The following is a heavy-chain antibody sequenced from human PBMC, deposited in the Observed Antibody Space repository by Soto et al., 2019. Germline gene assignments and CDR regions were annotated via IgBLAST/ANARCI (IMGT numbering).Heavy chain of an antibody. CDR2: IKQDGSEK. CDR3: ARDGIVLMVYARIYGMDV. D-gene: IGHD2-8*01. CDR1: GFTFSSYW. J-gene: IGHJ6*02. Sequence: EVQLVESGGGLVQPGGSLRLSCAASGFTFSSYWMSWVRQAPGKGLEWVANIKQDGSEKYYVDSVKGRFTISRDNAKNSLYLQMNSLRAEDTAVYYCARDGIVLMVYARIYGMDVWGQGTTVTVSS. V-gene: IGHV3-7*01.